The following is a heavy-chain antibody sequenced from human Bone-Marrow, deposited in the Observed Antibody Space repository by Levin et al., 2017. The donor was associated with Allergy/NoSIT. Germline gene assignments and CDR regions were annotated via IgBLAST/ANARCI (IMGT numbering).Heavy chain of an antibody. CDR1: GFTFSSYD. D-gene: IGHD3-9*01. V-gene: IGHV3-13*04. Sequence: GGSLRLSCAASGFTFSSYDMHWVRQATGKGLEWVSAIGTAGDTYYPGSVKGRFTISRENAKNSLYVQMNSLRAGDTAVYYCARGRLVLRGRAFDIWGQGTMVTVSS. CDR3: ARGRLVLRGRAFDI. CDR2: IGTAGDT. J-gene: IGHJ3*02.